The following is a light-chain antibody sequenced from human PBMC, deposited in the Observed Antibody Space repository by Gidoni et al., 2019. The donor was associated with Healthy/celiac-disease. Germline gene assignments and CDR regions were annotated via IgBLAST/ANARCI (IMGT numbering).Light chain of an antibody. CDR1: QSISSY. J-gene: IGKJ2*01. CDR3: QQSYSTPYT. CDR2: AAS. Sequence: DIQMTQSPSSLSASVGDRVTITCRASQSISSYLNWYQQKPGKAPKLLIYAASSLQSGVPSRFSGSGSGTDFTLTISSLQPEDFATYYCQQSYSTPYTFGQXTKLVIK. V-gene: IGKV1-39*01.